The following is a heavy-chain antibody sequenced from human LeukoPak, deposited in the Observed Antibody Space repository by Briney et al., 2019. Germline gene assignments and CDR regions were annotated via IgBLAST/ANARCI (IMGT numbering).Heavy chain of an antibody. J-gene: IGHJ4*02. V-gene: IGHV3-9*01. D-gene: IGHD6-19*01. CDR1: GFIFNNYA. CDR2: ISWNSGSI. Sequence: GGSLRLSCAGSGFIFNNYAMHWVRQPPGKGLEWVSGISWNSGSIDYADSVKGRFTISRDNAKNSLYLQMNSPRVEDTAFYYCAKDNRRHYTSGPNPDSLHWGQGALVTVSS. CDR3: AKDNRRHYTSGPNPDSLH.